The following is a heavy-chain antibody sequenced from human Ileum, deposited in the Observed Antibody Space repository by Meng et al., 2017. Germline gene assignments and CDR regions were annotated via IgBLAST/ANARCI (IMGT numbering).Heavy chain of an antibody. CDR2: IYTSGST. D-gene: IGHD2-2*01. J-gene: IGHJ6*02. CDR1: GVAMSSRSYY. V-gene: IGHV4-61*02. Sequence: SEILSPTCTVSGVAMSSRSYYWSWIRQPAGKGLEWIGRIYTSGSTNYNPSLTSRVTMSVDTSRNQFSLKLSYVTAADTAVYYCARFTVVPTARLYYYYGMDVWGQGTTVTVSS. CDR3: ARFTVVPTARLYYYYGMDV.